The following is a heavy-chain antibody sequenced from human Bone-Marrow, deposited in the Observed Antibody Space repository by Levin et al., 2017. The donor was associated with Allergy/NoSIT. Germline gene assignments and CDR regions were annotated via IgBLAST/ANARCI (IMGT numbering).Heavy chain of an antibody. CDR1: GGSLSSYD. D-gene: IGHD1-26*01. V-gene: IGHV1-8*02. J-gene: IGHJ4*02. CDR3: ATARGATEFDS. Sequence: PGGSLRLSCRASGGSLSSYDINWVRQATGQGLEYMGWMSRNSGNTGYAQKFQGRITMARDSATDTFYMELTSLRSGDAAMYFCATARGATEFDSWGQGTLLTVSS. CDR2: MSRNSGNT.